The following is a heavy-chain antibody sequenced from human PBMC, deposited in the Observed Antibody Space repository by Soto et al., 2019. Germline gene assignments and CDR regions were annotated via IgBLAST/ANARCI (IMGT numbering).Heavy chain of an antibody. CDR2: ISPYNGNT. CDR3: ARQNYYSGMDV. D-gene: IGHD3-10*01. V-gene: IGHV1-18*01. Sequence: QAHLVQSGGEVKKPGASVKVSCKTSGYTFTSYYITWVRQAPGQGLEWMGWISPYNGNTNYAQMSQGRVTMTTDTTRSTGYLEMRSLRSDDTAVYYCARQNYYSGMDVWGQGSTVTVSS. J-gene: IGHJ6*02. CDR1: GYTFTSYY.